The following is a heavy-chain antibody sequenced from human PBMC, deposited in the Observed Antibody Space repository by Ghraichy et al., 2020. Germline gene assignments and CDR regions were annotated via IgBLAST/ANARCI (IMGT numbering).Heavy chain of an antibody. J-gene: IGHJ6*02. Sequence: GESLNISCAASGFTFSSYSMNWVRQAPGKGLEWVSSISSSSSYIYYADSVKGRFTISRDNAKNSLYPQMNSLRAEDTAVYYCARVRYDYVWGSYRPRDYYYYGMDVWGQGTTVTVSS. CDR3: ARVRYDYVWGSYRPRDYYYYGMDV. D-gene: IGHD3-16*02. V-gene: IGHV3-21*01. CDR1: GFTFSSYS. CDR2: ISSSSSYI.